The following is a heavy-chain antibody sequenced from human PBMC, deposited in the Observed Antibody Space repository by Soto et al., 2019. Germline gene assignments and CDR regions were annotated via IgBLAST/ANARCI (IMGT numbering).Heavy chain of an antibody. CDR3: ARDTAFYGSGSYYRHYYFDY. CDR2: IYYSGST. D-gene: IGHD3-10*01. CDR1: GGSISSGGYY. V-gene: IGHV4-31*03. J-gene: IGHJ4*02. Sequence: PSETLSLTCTVSGGSISSGGYYWSWIRQHPGKGLEWIGYIYYSGSTYYNPSLKSRVTISVDTSKNQFSLKLSSVTAADTAVYYCARDTAFYGSGSYYRHYYFDYWGQGTLVTVSS.